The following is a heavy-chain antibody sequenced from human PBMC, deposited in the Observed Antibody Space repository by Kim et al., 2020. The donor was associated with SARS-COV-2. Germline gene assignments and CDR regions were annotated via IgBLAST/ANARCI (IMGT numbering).Heavy chain of an antibody. D-gene: IGHD6-19*01. CDR1: GGTFSSHT. Sequence: SVKVSCKASGGTFSSHTINWVRQVPGQGLEWMGGIIPIIGTVKYAQKFQGRVTITADESTTTAFMELSSLRSEDTAVYYCATKGSLTFDGGWLNWFDPWGQGTLVTVSP. V-gene: IGHV1-69*13. CDR3: ATKGSLTFDGGWLNWFDP. J-gene: IGHJ5*01. CDR2: IIPIIGTV.